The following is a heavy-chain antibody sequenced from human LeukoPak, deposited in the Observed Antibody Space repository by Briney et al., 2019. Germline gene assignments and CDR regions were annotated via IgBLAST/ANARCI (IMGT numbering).Heavy chain of an antibody. V-gene: IGHV5-51*01. D-gene: IGHD6-13*01. Sequence: GESLKIPCNGSGYSFTSYWIGWVRQMPGKGLEWMGIIYPGDSDTRYSPSFQGQVTISADKSISTAYLQWSSLKASDTAMYYCASVPGIAAAGYDYWGQGTLVTVSS. CDR2: IYPGDSDT. CDR3: ASVPGIAAAGYDY. J-gene: IGHJ4*02. CDR1: GYSFTSYW.